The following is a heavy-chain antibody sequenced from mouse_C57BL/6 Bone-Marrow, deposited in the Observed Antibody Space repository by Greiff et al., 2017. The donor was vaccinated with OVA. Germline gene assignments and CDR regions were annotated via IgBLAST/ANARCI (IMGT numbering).Heavy chain of an antibody. Sequence: QVQLKESGAELARPGASVKLSCKASGYTFPSYGISWVKQRTGQGLEWIGEIYPRSGNTYYNEKFKGKATLTADKSSSTAYMELRSLTSEDSAVYFCARGGDYGYWYFDVWGTGTTVTVSS. CDR2: IYPRSGNT. J-gene: IGHJ1*03. V-gene: IGHV1-81*01. CDR1: GYTFPSYG. CDR3: ARGGDYGYWYFDV. D-gene: IGHD2-4*01.